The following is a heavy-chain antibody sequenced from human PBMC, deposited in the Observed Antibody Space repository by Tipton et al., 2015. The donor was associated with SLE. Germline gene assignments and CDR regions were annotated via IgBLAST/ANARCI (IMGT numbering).Heavy chain of an antibody. CDR2: ISWNSGSI. CDR1: GFTFSSYA. CDR3: AKLRLDAFDI. D-gene: IGHD5-12*01. V-gene: IGHV3-9*01. J-gene: IGHJ3*02. Sequence: SLRLSCAASGFTFSSYAMSWVRQAPGKGLEWVSGISWNSGSIGYADSVKGRFTISRDDANNSLYLRMNSLRAEDTALYYCAKLRLDAFDIWGQGTMVTVSS.